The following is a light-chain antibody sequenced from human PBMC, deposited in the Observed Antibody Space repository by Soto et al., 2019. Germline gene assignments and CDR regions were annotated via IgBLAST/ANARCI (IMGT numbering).Light chain of an antibody. CDR1: QSVSSD. Sequence: EIVLTQSPATLSLSPGERATLSCRASQSVSSDLAWYQQKPGQAPRLLIYDASIRATGVPARFSGSGSGTDFTLTISTLEPEDFALYYCQQRSNWPPITFGQGTRLEIK. J-gene: IGKJ5*01. CDR2: DAS. CDR3: QQRSNWPPIT. V-gene: IGKV3-11*01.